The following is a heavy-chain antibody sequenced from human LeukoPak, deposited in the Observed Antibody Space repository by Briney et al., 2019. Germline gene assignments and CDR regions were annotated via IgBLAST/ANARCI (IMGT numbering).Heavy chain of an antibody. D-gene: IGHD3-10*01. CDR1: GFTFRYYD. V-gene: IGHV3-30*02. CDR2: IRYDGTNK. CDR3: AKVYHYGSRSYDVPGDYYFDY. J-gene: IGHJ4*02. Sequence: GGSLRLSCAASGFTFRYYDMYWVRQAPGKGLEWVAIIRYDGTNKKYADSVKGRFTISRDISKDTLYLQMSSLRDEDTAVYYCAKVYHYGSRSYDVPGDYYFDYWGQGTLVTVSS.